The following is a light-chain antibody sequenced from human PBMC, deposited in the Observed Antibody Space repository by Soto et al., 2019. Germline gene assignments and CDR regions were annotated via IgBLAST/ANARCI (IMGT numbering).Light chain of an antibody. V-gene: IGLV2-14*01. CDR2: DVN. CDR3: TSYTTSNTLA. J-gene: IGLJ2*01. Sequence: QPVSMSGSPGQSITISCTGTSRDIGTSPYVSWYQQYPGKAPKCMIYDVNNRPSGVSYRFSGSKSGYTASLTISGLQAEDEAVYYCTSYTTSNTLALGGGTKLTVL. CDR1: SRDIGTSPY.